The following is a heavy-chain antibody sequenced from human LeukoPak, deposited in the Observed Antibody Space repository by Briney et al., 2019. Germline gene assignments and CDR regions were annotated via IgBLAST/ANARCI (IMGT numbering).Heavy chain of an antibody. CDR3: ARDMVVIAILGDHNWFDP. CDR2: INPSGGST. CDR1: GYTFTSYY. Sequence: ASVKVSCKASGYTFTSYYMHWVRQAPGQGLEWMGIINPSGGSTSYAQKFQGRVTMTRDTSTSTVYMELSSLRSEDTAVYYCARDMVVIAILGDHNWFDPWGQGTLATVSS. V-gene: IGHV1-46*01. D-gene: IGHD2-21*01. J-gene: IGHJ5*02.